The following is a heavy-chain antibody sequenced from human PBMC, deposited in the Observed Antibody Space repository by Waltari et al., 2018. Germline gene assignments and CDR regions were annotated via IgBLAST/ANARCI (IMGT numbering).Heavy chain of an antibody. Sequence: QVQLVQSGAEVKKPGSSVKVSCKASGGTFSSYAISWVRQAPGQGLEWMGRIIPILGIANYAQKFQGRVTITADKSTSTAYMELSSLRSEDTAVYYCARAKKRPSITIFGGFYWFDPWGQGTLVTVSS. CDR2: IIPILGIA. J-gene: IGHJ5*02. CDR1: GGTFSSYA. D-gene: IGHD3-3*01. CDR3: ARAKKRPSITIFGGFYWFDP. V-gene: IGHV1-69*04.